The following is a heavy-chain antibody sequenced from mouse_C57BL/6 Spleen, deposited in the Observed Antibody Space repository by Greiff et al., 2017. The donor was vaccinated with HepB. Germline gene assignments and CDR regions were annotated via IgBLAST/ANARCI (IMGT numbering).Heavy chain of an antibody. CDR1: GYSFTSYY. CDR2: IYPGSGNT. J-gene: IGHJ3*01. D-gene: IGHD2-10*01. V-gene: IGHV1-66*01. CDR3: VLSYPAWFAY. Sequence: QVQLQQSGPELVKPGASVKISCKASGYSFTSYYIHWVKQRPGQGLEWIGWIYPGSGNTKYNEKFKGKATLTADTSSSTAYMQLSSLTSEDSAVYYCVLSYPAWFAYWGQGTLVTVSA.